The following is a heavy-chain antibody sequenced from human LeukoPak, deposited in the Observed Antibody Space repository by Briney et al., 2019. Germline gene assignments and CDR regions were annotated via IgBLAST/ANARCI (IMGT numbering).Heavy chain of an antibody. D-gene: IGHD6-19*01. CDR2: ISSSSATI. V-gene: IGHV3-48*01. CDR3: ARVGSGCVDY. CDR1: GFTFSIYS. J-gene: IGHJ4*02. Sequence: GGSLRLSCAASGFTFSIYSMNWVRQAPGNGLEWVSYISSSSATIYYADSVKGRFTISRDNAKNSLYLQMNSLRAEDTAVYYCARVGSGCVDYWGQGTLVTVSS.